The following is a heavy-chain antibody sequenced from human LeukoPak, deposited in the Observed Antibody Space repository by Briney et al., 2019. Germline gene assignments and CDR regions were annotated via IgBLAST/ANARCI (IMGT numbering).Heavy chain of an antibody. CDR3: ARGLRGYSYGNWFDP. CDR1: GGSFSGYY. V-gene: IGHV4-34*01. Sequence: PSETLSLTCAAEGGSFSGYYWSWIRQPPGKGLEWIGEINHGGITTYNPSLRSRVSISIDTSKMQFSLKLRAVTAADRAVYYCARGLRGYSYGNWFDPWGQGTLVTVSS. J-gene: IGHJ5*02. CDR2: INHGGIT. D-gene: IGHD5-18*01.